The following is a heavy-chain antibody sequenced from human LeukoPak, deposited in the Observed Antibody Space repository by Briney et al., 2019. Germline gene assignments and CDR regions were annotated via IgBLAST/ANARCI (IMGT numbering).Heavy chain of an antibody. CDR1: GYTFTSYG. D-gene: IGHD2-2*01. CDR3: ARLGCGTSCLSYYYYYYMDV. V-gene: IGHV1-18*01. Sequence: GASVKVSCKASGYTFTSYGISWVRQAPGQGLEWMGWISAYNGNTNYAQKLQGRVTMTTDTSTSTAYMELRSLRSDDTAVYYCARLGCGTSCLSYYYYYYMDVWGKGTTVTVSS. CDR2: ISAYNGNT. J-gene: IGHJ6*03.